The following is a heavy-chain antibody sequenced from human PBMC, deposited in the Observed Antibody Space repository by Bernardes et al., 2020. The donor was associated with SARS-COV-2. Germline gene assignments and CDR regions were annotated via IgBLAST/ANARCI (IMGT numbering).Heavy chain of an antibody. J-gene: IGHJ2*01. Sequence: SETLSLTCTVSGGSISSYYWSWIRQPPGKGLEWIGYIYYSGSTNYNPSLKSRVTISVDTSKNQFSLKLSSVTAADTAVYYCARIRGYSGYAADWYFDLWGRGTLVTVSS. CDR2: IYYSGST. V-gene: IGHV4-59*01. CDR3: ARIRGYSGYAADWYFDL. CDR1: GGSISSYY. D-gene: IGHD5-12*01.